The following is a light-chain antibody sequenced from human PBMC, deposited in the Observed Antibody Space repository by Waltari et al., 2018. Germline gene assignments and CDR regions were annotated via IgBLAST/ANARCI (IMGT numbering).Light chain of an antibody. CDR3: QHYNNWPIT. J-gene: IGKJ5*01. V-gene: IGKV3-11*01. CDR1: QSVSTY. Sequence: EIVLTQSPVILSLSPGEGATLSCRASQSVSTYLAWYQQKPGQAHRLLIYGASNRATGIPARFSGSGSGTDFTLSINSLEPEDFAVYYCQHYNNWPITFGQGTRLEIK. CDR2: GAS.